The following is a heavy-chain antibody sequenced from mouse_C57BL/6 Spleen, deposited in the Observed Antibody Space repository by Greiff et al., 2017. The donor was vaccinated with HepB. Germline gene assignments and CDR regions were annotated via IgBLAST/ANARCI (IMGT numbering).Heavy chain of an antibody. V-gene: IGHV1-15*01. CDR1: GYTFTDYE. J-gene: IGHJ3*01. CDR2: IDPETGGT. CDR3: ARPLDGYYVWFAY. D-gene: IGHD2-3*01. Sequence: QVQLKQSGAELVRPGASVTLSCKASGYTFTDYEMHWVKQTPVHGLEWIGAIDPETGGTAYNQKFKSKATLTVDKSSSTAYMQLSSLTSEDSAVYYCARPLDGYYVWFAYWGQGTLVTVSA.